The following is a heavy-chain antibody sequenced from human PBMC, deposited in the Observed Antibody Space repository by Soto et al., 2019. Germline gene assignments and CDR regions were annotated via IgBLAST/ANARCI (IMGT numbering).Heavy chain of an antibody. CDR2: IYPGDSDT. CDR1: GYKVSTWHNFTSYW. D-gene: IGHD3-16*01. CDR3: ASEEAFGNEREFAF. J-gene: IGHJ4*02. V-gene: IGHV5-51*01. Sequence: PGESLKISCMGSGYKVSTWHNFTSYWIAWVRQMPGEGLEWMGIIYPGDSDTRYSPSFQGQVTISADKSTNTAYLRWSSLRASDTAMYYCASEEAFGNEREFAFRGQGTLVTVSS.